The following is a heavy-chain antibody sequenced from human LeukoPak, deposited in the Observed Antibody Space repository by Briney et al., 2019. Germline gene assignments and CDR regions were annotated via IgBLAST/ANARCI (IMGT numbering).Heavy chain of an antibody. J-gene: IGHJ4*02. Sequence: ASVRVSCKASGYTFTSYGISWVRQAPGQGLEWMGWISAYNGNTNYAQKLQGRVTMTTDTSTSTAYMELRSLRSDDTAVYYCARENRGQTYSSLLDYWGQGTLVTVSS. CDR2: ISAYNGNT. V-gene: IGHV1-18*01. CDR1: GYTFTSYG. CDR3: ARENRGQTYSSLLDY. D-gene: IGHD5-18*01.